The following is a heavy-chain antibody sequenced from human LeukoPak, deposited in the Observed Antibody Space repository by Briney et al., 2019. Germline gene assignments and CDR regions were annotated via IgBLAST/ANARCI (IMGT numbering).Heavy chain of an antibody. Sequence: GGSLRLSCAASGFTYSSFAMSWVRQAPGKGLEWVSTISGGGGSTYYADSVKGRFTISRDNSKNTLFLQMNSLRAEDTAVYYCAASPSYWGQGTLVTVSS. V-gene: IGHV3-23*01. D-gene: IGHD2-2*01. CDR3: AASPSY. CDR2: ISGGGGST. J-gene: IGHJ4*02. CDR1: GFTYSSFA.